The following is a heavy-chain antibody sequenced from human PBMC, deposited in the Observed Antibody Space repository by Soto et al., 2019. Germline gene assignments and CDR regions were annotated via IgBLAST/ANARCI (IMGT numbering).Heavy chain of an antibody. D-gene: IGHD6-19*01. CDR3: VRDQQGLLMVALALDY. Sequence: QIQLVQSGAEVKKPGASVKVSCKASGFTFSDYGFSWVRQAPGRGLEWMGWISAFNGETNYTHKSEGRVPMTTDAATTTAYMELRSLTADDTAVYYCVRDQQGLLMVALALDYWGQGAVVTVSS. CDR2: ISAFNGET. J-gene: IGHJ4*02. CDR1: GFTFSDYG. V-gene: IGHV1-18*01.